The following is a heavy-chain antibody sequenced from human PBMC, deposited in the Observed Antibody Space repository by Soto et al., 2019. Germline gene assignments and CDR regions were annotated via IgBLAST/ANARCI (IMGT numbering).Heavy chain of an antibody. Sequence: TLSLTCTVSGGSISSGGYYWSWIRQHPGKGLEWIGYIYYSGSTYYNPSLKSRVTISVDTSKNQFSLKLSSVTAADTAVYYCARAAGRISTYYYDSSGYSYFDYWGQGTLVTVS. CDR2: IYYSGST. J-gene: IGHJ4*02. CDR3: ARAAGRISTYYYDSSGYSYFDY. D-gene: IGHD3-22*01. V-gene: IGHV4-31*03. CDR1: GGSISSGGYY.